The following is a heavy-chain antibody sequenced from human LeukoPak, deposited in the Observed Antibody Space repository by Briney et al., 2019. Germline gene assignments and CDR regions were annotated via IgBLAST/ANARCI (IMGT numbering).Heavy chain of an antibody. CDR1: XXTXSSXX. J-gene: IGHJ4*02. CDR3: AKDFRDGYNNPSYYFES. Sequence: PGGSLRLSCAASXXTXSSXXXXXVXXAXXXXXXXXXXXXXDGSSEYYADSVQGRFTVARDNSKNTMYLQMNSLGAEDTAVYYCAKDFRDGYNNPSYYFESWGQGTLVTVSS. D-gene: IGHD5-24*01. V-gene: IGHV3-30*02. CDR2: XXXDGSSE.